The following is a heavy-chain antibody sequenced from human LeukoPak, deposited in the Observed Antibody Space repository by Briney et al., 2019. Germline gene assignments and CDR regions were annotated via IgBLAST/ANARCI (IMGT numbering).Heavy chain of an antibody. D-gene: IGHD4-17*01. Sequence: KPSETLSLTCTVSGGHIGSYYWSWIRQPAGKGLEWIGRIYTSENTDYNPSLKSRVTMSVDMSTSQFSLRLTSVTAADTAVYYCAREGDYGDYSKSFYYMDVWGKGTTVTVSS. CDR1: GGHIGSYY. J-gene: IGHJ6*03. CDR3: AREGDYGDYSKSFYYMDV. CDR2: IYTSENT. V-gene: IGHV4-4*07.